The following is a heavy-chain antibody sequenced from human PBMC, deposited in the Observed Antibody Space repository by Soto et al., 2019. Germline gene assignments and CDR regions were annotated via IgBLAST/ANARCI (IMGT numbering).Heavy chain of an antibody. V-gene: IGHV3-72*01. CDR2: TRNKANSYTT. Sequence: GGSLRLSCAASGFTFSDHYMDWVRQAPGKGLEWVGRTRNKANSYTTEYAASVKGRFTISRDDSKNSLYLQMNSLKTEDTAVYYCARSKSGVAATLYYYMDVWGKGTTVTVSS. J-gene: IGHJ6*03. D-gene: IGHD2-15*01. CDR1: GFTFSDHY. CDR3: ARSKSGVAATLYYYMDV.